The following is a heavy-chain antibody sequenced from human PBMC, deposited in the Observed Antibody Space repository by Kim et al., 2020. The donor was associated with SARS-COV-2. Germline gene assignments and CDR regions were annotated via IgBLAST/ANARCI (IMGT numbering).Heavy chain of an antibody. D-gene: IGHD6-13*01. Sequence: GGSLRLSCAASGFTFSDYYMSWIRQAPGKGLEWVSYISSSSSYTNYADSVKGRFTISRDNAKNSLYLQMNSLRAEDTAVYYCARELAAAGLDYWGQGTLVTVSS. V-gene: IGHV3-11*06. CDR2: ISSSSSYT. J-gene: IGHJ4*02. CDR1: GFTFSDYY. CDR3: ARELAAAGLDY.